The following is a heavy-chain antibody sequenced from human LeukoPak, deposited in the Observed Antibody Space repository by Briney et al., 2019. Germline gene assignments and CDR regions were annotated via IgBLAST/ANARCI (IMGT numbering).Heavy chain of an antibody. CDR3: ARALDY. CDR1: GFTFSAYD. CDR2: ISTTSSPI. Sequence: GGSLRLSCAASGFTFSAYDMNWVRQAPGRGPEWVSHISTTSSPIYYAGSVKGRFTISRDDAKNSVYLQMNSLRPEETAVYYCARALDYWGRGTLVTVSS. J-gene: IGHJ4*02. V-gene: IGHV3-48*01.